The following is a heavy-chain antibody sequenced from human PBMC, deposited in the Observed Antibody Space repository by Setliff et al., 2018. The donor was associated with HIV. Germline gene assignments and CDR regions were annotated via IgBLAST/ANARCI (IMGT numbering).Heavy chain of an antibody. D-gene: IGHD3-22*01. CDR1: GGSFTSYT. V-gene: IGHV1-69*04. CDR3: ARERPGDHYESTGYQLADWFDP. Sequence: SVKVSCKASGGSFTSYTFSWVRQAPGQGLEWMGRIIPIVTIAHYAEQFVGRVTITADKSTSTTHMEVSSLRSEDTAVYYCARERPGDHYESTGYQLADWFDPWGQGTLVTVSS. J-gene: IGHJ5*02. CDR2: IIPIVTIA.